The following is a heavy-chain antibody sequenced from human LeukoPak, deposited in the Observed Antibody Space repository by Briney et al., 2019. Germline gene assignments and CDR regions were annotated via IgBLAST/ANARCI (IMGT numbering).Heavy chain of an antibody. CDR3: ARDGGSGSYLVPVY. CDR2: IYYSGST. D-gene: IGHD3-10*01. J-gene: IGHJ4*02. Sequence: SETLSLTCTVSGGSISSYYWSWIRQPPGKGLEWIGYIYYSGSTNYNPSLKSRVTISVDTSKNQFSLKLSSVTAADTAVYYCARDGGSGSYLVPVYWGQGTLVTVSS. CDR1: GGSISSYY. V-gene: IGHV4-59*01.